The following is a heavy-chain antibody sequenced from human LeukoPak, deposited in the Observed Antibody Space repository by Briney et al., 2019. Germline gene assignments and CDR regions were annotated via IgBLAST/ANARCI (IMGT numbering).Heavy chain of an antibody. CDR3: AKDGVATQHALDI. Sequence: PGGSLRLSCAASGFNFRAYAMTWVRQAPGKGLDWFSGISGSGGTTYYADSVRGRFTISRDNSKNTVYLQLNNLRAEDTAVYYCAKDGVATQHALDIWGHGTMVTVSS. CDR2: ISGSGGTT. CDR1: GFNFRAYA. D-gene: IGHD5-12*01. V-gene: IGHV3-23*01. J-gene: IGHJ3*02.